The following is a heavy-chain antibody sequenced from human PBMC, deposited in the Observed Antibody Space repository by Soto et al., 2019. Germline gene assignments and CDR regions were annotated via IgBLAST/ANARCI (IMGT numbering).Heavy chain of an antibody. CDR1: GGSISSSSYY. J-gene: IGHJ6*02. Sequence: TSETLSLTCTVSGGSISSSSYYWGWIRQPPGKGLEWIGSIYYSGSTYYNPSLKSRVTISVDTSKNQFSLKLSSVTAADTAVYYCASGDCSGGSCYSPFGYYYYYGMDVWGQGTTVTVSS. D-gene: IGHD2-15*01. V-gene: IGHV4-39*01. CDR2: IYYSGST. CDR3: ASGDCSGGSCYSPFGYYYYYGMDV.